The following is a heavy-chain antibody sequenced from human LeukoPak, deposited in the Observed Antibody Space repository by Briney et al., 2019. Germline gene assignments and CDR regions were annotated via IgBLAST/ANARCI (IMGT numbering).Heavy chain of an antibody. D-gene: IGHD6-19*01. CDR3: ARGPRLDSSGWYYGAFDI. CDR2: INPNSGGA. Sequence: ASVTVSFKASGYTFTVYYIHWVRQAPGQGLEWMGRINPNSGGADYAQKFQGRVSMTRDTSISTAYMELSSLRSDDTAVYYCARGPRLDSSGWYYGAFDIWGQGTMVTVS. J-gene: IGHJ3*02. CDR1: GYTFTVYY. V-gene: IGHV1-2*06.